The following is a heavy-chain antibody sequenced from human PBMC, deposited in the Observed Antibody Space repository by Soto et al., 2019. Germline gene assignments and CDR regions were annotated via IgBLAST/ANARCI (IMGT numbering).Heavy chain of an antibody. CDR3: AREDTSCYYFYDY. CDR2: IYPGDSDT. D-gene: IGHD3-22*01. J-gene: IGHJ4*02. CDR1: GFSFRSYW. Sequence: PGESLKISCKGSGFSFRSYWIGWVRQIPGKGLEWMGIIYPGDSDTTYNPSFRGQVTISADKSTSTAYLQWSSLKASDTATYYCAREDTSCYYFYDYWGQGTQVTVSS. V-gene: IGHV5-51*01.